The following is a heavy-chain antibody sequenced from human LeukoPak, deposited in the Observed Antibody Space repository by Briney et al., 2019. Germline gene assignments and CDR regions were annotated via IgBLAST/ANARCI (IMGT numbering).Heavy chain of an antibody. Sequence: SVTVSCTASGGIFSTYAINWVRQAPGQGLEWMGGIIPIFGTANYAHKFQGRVTITSDEAPSTAYMELSRLRAEDTAVYYCARELRRAIRYVMEVWGPGTTVTVSS. D-gene: IGHD3-9*01. J-gene: IGHJ6*02. CDR1: GGIFSTYA. V-gene: IGHV1-69*13. CDR3: ARELRRAIRYVMEV. CDR2: IIPIFGTA.